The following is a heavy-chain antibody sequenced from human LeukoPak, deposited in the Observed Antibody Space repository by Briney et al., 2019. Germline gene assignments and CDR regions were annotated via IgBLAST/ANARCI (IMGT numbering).Heavy chain of an antibody. CDR3: ARSIVVVPAAIRS. CDR2: IYTSGST. V-gene: IGHV4-4*07. D-gene: IGHD2-2*01. CDR1: GGSISSYY. J-gene: IGHJ5*02. Sequence: SETLSLTCTVSGGSISSYYWSWIRQPPGKGLEWIGRIYTSGSTNYNPSLKSRVTMSVDTSKNQFSLKLSSVTAADTAVYYCARSIVVVPAAIRSWGQGTLVTVSS.